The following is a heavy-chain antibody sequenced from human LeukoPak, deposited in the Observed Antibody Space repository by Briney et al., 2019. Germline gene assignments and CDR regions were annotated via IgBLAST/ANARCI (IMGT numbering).Heavy chain of an antibody. CDR1: GGSINSANYY. CDR2: IYYSGSA. D-gene: IGHD1-26*01. V-gene: IGHV4-39*07. CDR3: ARDSVGGTGHDAFDI. J-gene: IGHJ3*02. Sequence: TSETLSLTCTVSGGSINSANYYWGWIRQPPGKGLEWIGSIYYSGSAYYSSSLKSRVTILVDTSKNQFSLKLSSVTAADTAVYYCARDSVGGTGHDAFDIWGQGTMATVSS.